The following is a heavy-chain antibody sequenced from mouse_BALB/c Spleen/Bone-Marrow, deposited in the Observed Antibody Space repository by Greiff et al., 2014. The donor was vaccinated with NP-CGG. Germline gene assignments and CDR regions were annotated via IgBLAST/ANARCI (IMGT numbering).Heavy chain of an antibody. CDR3: AQGYDWAMDY. CDR1: GFNIKDTY. J-gene: IGHJ4*01. CDR2: IDPANGNT. V-gene: IGHV14-3*02. Sequence: VHVKQSGAELVKPGASVKLSCTASGFNIKDTYMHWVKQRPEQGLEWIGRIDPANGNTKYDPKFQGKATITADTSSNTAYLQLNSLTSEDTAVYYCAQGYDWAMDYWGQGAQSPSPQ. D-gene: IGHD2-14*01.